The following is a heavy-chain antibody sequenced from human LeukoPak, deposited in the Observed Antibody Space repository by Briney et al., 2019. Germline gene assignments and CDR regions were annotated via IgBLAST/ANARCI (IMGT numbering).Heavy chain of an antibody. Sequence: GESLKISCKGSGYSFSSYWIGWVRQMPGKGLEWMGIIYPGDSDTRYSPSFQGQVTISADKSTSTAYLQWSSLKASDTAIYYCARRGSVATNSLAYWGQGTLVTVSS. J-gene: IGHJ4*02. CDR3: ARRGSVATNSLAY. V-gene: IGHV5-51*01. D-gene: IGHD5-12*01. CDR1: GYSFSSYW. CDR2: IYPGDSDT.